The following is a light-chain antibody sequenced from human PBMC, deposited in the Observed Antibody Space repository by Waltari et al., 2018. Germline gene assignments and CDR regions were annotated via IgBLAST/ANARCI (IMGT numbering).Light chain of an antibody. CDR3: QAWDSSTAYV. CDR1: KLGDKY. Sequence: SYELTQPPSVSVSPGQTASITCSGAKLGDKYASWYQQKPGQPPLLVIYQDSKRPSGIPERFSGSKSANTATLSISGTQAMDEADYYCQAWDSSTAYVFGTGTKVTVL. V-gene: IGLV3-1*01. J-gene: IGLJ1*01. CDR2: QDS.